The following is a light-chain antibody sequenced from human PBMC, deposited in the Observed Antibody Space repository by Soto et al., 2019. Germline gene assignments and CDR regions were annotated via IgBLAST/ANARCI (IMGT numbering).Light chain of an antibody. CDR1: QTLNSNY. CDR2: GPS. Sequence: EIVLTQSPGTLSLSPGERATLSCRASQTLNSNYLAWYRQRAGQAPRLRIYGPSIRAAGIPDRFSGSGSATDFTLTISRLEPEDFAVYHCHQFGRSPIFTFGPGTTVDIK. V-gene: IGKV3-20*01. CDR3: HQFGRSPIFT. J-gene: IGKJ3*01.